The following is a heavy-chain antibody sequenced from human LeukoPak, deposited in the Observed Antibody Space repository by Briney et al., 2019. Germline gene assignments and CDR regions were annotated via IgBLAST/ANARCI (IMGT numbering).Heavy chain of an antibody. CDR3: ARTWDY. CDR2: IHYSGST. CDR1: GGSVSSGPHY. V-gene: IGHV4-61*01. Sequence: LETLSLTCTVSGGSVSSGPHYWSWIRQPPGKGLERIAYIHYSGSTKYNPSLKSRLTISLDTSKNQFSLHLTSVTAADTAVYFCARTWDYWGQGTLVTVSS. J-gene: IGHJ4*02.